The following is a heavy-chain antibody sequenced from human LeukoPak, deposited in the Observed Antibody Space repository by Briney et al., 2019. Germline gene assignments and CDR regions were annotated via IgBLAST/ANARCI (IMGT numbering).Heavy chain of an antibody. CDR3: ARGGIAAVGTFAFDI. CDR1: GYTFTTYY. J-gene: IGHJ3*02. D-gene: IGHD6-13*01. Sequence: ASVKVSCKASGYTFTTYYMHWVRQAPGQGLEWMGWINPNSGGTNYAQKFQGGVTMTRDTSISTAYMELSRLRSDDTAVYYCARGGIAAVGTFAFDIWGQGTMVTVSS. V-gene: IGHV1-2*02. CDR2: INPNSGGT.